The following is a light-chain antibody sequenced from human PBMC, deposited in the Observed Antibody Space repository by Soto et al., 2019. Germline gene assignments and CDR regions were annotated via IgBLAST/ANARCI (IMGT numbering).Light chain of an antibody. Sequence: QSVISQAPSASWYPGHSVAISCTGTSSDIGGYNSVSWYQQHPGKAPKVMIYDVTKRPSGVPDRFSSSKSGNTASLTVSALQAEDQADYYCSSFTDGTNLVFGTGTKITVL. J-gene: IGLJ1*01. CDR3: SSFTDGTNLV. V-gene: IGLV2-8*01. CDR1: SSDIGGYNS. CDR2: DVT.